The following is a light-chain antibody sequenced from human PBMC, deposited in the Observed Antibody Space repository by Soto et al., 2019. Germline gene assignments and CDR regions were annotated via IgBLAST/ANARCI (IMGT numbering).Light chain of an antibody. CDR1: HAISSW. V-gene: IGKV1-5*03. CDR3: QQYSTYPLT. CDR2: KAS. Sequence: DIQMTQSPSTLSASVGDSVTITCRASHAISSWLAWYHQKPGKAPKLLIYKASRLEGGVPSRFSGSGSGTEFSLTISSLQPDDFATYYCQQYSTYPLTFGGGTNVEIK. J-gene: IGKJ4*01.